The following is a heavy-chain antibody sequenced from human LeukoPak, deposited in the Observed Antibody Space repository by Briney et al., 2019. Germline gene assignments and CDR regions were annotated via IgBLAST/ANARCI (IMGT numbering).Heavy chain of an antibody. CDR1: GYTFTSYG. V-gene: IGHV1-2*02. J-gene: IGHJ4*02. Sequence: ASVKVSCKASGYTFTSYGISWVRQAPGQGLEWMGWINPNSGGTNYAQKFQGRVTMTRDTSISTAYMELSRLRSDDTAVYYCARGLGIAARPLGYWGQGTLVTVSS. CDR3: ARGLGIAARPLGY. CDR2: INPNSGGT. D-gene: IGHD6-6*01.